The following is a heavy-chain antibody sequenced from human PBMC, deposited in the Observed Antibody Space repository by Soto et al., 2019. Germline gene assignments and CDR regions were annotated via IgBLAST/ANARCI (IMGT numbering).Heavy chain of an antibody. D-gene: IGHD3-10*01. V-gene: IGHV1-69*13. CDR1: GGTFSSYA. Sequence: SVKVSCKASGGTFSSYAISWVRQAPGQGLEWMGGIIPIFGTANCAQKFQGRVTITADESTSTAYMELSSLRSEDTAVYYCARGTFTMVRGVIIARATYYYYYGMDVWGQGTTVTVSS. J-gene: IGHJ6*02. CDR3: ARGTFTMVRGVIIARATYYYYYGMDV. CDR2: IIPIFGTA.